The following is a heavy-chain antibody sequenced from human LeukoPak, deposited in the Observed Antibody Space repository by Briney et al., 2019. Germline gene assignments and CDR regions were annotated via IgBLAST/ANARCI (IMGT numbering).Heavy chain of an antibody. CDR1: GGSFSGYY. V-gene: IGHV4-34*01. CDR3: ARHLQQLVRMDV. Sequence: PSETLSLTCAVYGGSFSGYYWTWIRQPPGKGLEWIGEINHDGSTNYNPSLKSRVTISVDTSKNQFSLKLSSVTAADTAVYYCARHLQQLVRMDVWGKGTTVTVSS. D-gene: IGHD4-11*01. J-gene: IGHJ6*03. CDR2: INHDGST.